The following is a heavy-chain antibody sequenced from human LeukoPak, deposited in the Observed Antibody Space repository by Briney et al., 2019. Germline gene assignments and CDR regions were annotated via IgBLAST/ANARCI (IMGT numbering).Heavy chain of an antibody. CDR2: INHSGST. CDR1: GGSFSGYY. CDR3: ARQNEYYYYGMDV. Sequence: KPSETLSLTCAVYGGSFSGYYWSWIRQPPGKGLEWIGEINHSGSTNYNPSLKSRVTISVDTSKNQFSLKLSSVTAADTAVYYCARQNEYYYYGMDVWGQGTTVTVSS. J-gene: IGHJ6*02. V-gene: IGHV4-34*01. D-gene: IGHD1-1*01.